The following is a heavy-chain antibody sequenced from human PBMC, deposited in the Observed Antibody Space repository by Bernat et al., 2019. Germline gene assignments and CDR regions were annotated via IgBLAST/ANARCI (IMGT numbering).Heavy chain of an antibody. J-gene: IGHJ5*02. Sequence: EVQLVESGGGLVQPGGSLRLSCAASGFTFSSYSMNWVRQAPGKGLEWVSYISSSSTIYYADSVKGRFTISRDNAKNSLYLQMNSLRAEDTAVYYCARAPYYYDSSGPNWFDPWGQGTLVTVSS. V-gene: IGHV3-48*01. CDR1: GFTFSSYS. D-gene: IGHD3-22*01. CDR2: ISSSSTI. CDR3: ARAPYYYDSSGPNWFDP.